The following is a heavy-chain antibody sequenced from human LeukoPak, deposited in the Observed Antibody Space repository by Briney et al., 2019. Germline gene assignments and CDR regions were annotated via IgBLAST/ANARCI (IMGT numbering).Heavy chain of an antibody. Sequence: ASVKVSCKASGYTFTSYDINWVRQATGQGLEWMGWMNPNSGNTGYAQKFQGRVTITRNTSISTAYMELSSLRSEDTAVYYCAGGVITIFGVVIKGYYYMDVWGKGTTVTVSS. V-gene: IGHV1-8*03. CDR2: MNPNSGNT. CDR1: GYTFTSYD. D-gene: IGHD3-3*01. J-gene: IGHJ6*03. CDR3: AGGVITIFGVVIKGYYYMDV.